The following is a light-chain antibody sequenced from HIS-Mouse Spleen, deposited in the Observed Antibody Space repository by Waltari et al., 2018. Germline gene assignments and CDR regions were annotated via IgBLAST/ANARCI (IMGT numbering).Light chain of an antibody. CDR3: AAWDDSLSGHVV. Sequence: QSVLTQPPSASGTPGQRVTISCSGSSSNLGSTSVYWYQQLPGTAPKLLIYRNNQRPSGVPDRFSGSKSGTSASLAISGLRSEDEADYYCAAWDDSLSGHVVFGGGTKLTVL. J-gene: IGLJ2*01. CDR2: RNN. CDR1: SSNLGSTS. V-gene: IGLV1-47*01.